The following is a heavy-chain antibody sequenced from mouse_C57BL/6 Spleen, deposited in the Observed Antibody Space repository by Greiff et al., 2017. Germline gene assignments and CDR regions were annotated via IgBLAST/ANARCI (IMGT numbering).Heavy chain of an antibody. V-gene: IGHV1-69*01. Sequence: QVQLQQPGAELVMPGASVKLSCKASGYTFTSYWMHWVKQRPGQGLEWIGEIDPSDSYTNYNQKFKGKSTLTVDKSSSTAYMQLSSLTSEDSAVYYSARRGYYSNLYAMDYWGQGTSVTVAS. CDR1: GYTFTSYW. CDR2: IDPSDSYT. D-gene: IGHD2-5*01. J-gene: IGHJ4*01. CDR3: ARRGYYSNLYAMDY.